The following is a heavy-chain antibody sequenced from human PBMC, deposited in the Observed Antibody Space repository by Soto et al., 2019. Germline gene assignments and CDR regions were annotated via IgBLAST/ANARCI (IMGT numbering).Heavy chain of an antibody. D-gene: IGHD3-10*01. V-gene: IGHV3-23*01. CDR1: GFTFSDYY. CDR2: ISGSSGST. CDR3: AKRFYYGSGSQYYFDY. Sequence: PGGSLRLSCAASGFTFSDYYIHWIRRAPGKGLEWVSTISGSSGSTYYVDSVKGRFTISRDNSKNTLYLLMNSLRAEDTAVYYCAKRFYYGSGSQYYFDYWGQGTLVTVSS. J-gene: IGHJ4*02.